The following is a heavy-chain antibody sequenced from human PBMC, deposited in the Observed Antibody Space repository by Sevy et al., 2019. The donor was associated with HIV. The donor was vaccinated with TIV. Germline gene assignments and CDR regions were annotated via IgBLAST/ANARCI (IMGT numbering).Heavy chain of an antibody. Sequence: GGSLRLSCAVSGFTFSSYAMNWVRQAPGKGLEWVSSISGSVNSTYYADSVKGRFTISRDNSKNTLYLQMNSLRAEDTAVYYCAKKYDTSGYYFDYWRQGTLVTVSS. V-gene: IGHV3-23*01. CDR1: GFTFSSYA. J-gene: IGHJ4*02. CDR3: AKKYDTSGYYFDY. CDR2: ISGSVNST. D-gene: IGHD3-22*01.